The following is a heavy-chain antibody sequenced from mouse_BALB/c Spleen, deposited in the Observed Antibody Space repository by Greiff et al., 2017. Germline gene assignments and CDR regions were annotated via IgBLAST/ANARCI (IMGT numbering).Heavy chain of an antibody. CDR2: ISYSGST. CDR3: ARWGGSSYWYFDV. J-gene: IGHJ1*01. V-gene: IGHV3-8*02. Sequence: EVKVVESGPSLVKPSQTLSLTCSVTGDSITSGYWNWIRKFPGNKLEYMGYISYSGSTYYNPSLKSRISITRDTSKNQYYLQLNSVTTEDTATYYCARWGGSSYWYFDVWGAGTTVTVSS. CDR1: GDSITSGY. D-gene: IGHD1-1*01.